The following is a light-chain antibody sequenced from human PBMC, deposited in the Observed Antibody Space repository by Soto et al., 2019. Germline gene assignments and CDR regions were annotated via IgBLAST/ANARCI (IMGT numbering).Light chain of an antibody. CDR2: GNS. CDR1: SSNIGAGYD. V-gene: IGLV1-40*01. J-gene: IGLJ3*02. Sequence: QSVLTQPPSVSGAPGQRVTISCTGSSSNIGAGYDVHWYQQIPGTAPKLLMYGNSNRPSGVPDRFSGSKSGTSASLAITGLQAEHEADYYCQSYDSSLSGSLFGGGTKLTVL. CDR3: QSYDSSLSGSL.